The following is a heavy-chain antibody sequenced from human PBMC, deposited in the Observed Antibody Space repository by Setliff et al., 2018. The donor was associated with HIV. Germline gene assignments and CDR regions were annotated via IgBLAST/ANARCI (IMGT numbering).Heavy chain of an antibody. D-gene: IGHD1-26*01. CDR1: GGSLSSFS. Sequence: ETLSLTCAVYGGSLSSFSWTWIRQAPGKGLEWIGEVDHSGKSKENPSLRSRVSISVDTSKNQFSLKMRSVTAADTAVYYCAKNWPSRSYCRAYSCYQTLFDLWGPGTQVTVSS. V-gene: IGHV4-34*01. CDR2: VDHSGKS. CDR3: AKNWPSRSYCRAYSCYQTLFDL. J-gene: IGHJ5*02.